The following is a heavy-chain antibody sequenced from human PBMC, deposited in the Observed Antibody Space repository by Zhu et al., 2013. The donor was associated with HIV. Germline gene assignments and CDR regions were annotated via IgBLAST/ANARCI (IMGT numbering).Heavy chain of an antibody. CDR2: IRSKANSYAT. D-gene: IGHD3-10*01. J-gene: IGHJ6*01. CDR1: GFTFSGSA. V-gene: IGHV3-73*02. Sequence: EVQLVESGGGLVQPGGSLKLSCAASGFTFSGSAMHWVRQASGKGLEWVGRIRSKANSYATAYAASVKGRFTISRDDSKNTAYLQMNSLKTEDTAVYYCTRAVWGFREGYYYYGMDVWGQGDHGSPVSS. CDR3: TRAVWGFREGYYYYGMDV.